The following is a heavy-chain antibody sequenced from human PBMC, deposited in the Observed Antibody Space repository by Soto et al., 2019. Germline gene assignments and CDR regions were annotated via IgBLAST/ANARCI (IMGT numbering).Heavy chain of an antibody. V-gene: IGHV3-30*18. Sequence: QVQLVESGGGVVQPGRSLRLSCAASGFTFSSYGMHWVRQAPGKGLEWVAVISYDGSNKYYADSVKGRFTISRDNSKNTLYLQMHSLRAEDTAVYYCAKDRAVRNWFDPWGQGTLVTVSS. D-gene: IGHD6-19*01. J-gene: IGHJ5*02. CDR2: ISYDGSNK. CDR1: GFTFSSYG. CDR3: AKDRAVRNWFDP.